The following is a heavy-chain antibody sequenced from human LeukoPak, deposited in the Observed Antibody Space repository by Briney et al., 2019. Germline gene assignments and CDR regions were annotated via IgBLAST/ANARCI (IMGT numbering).Heavy chain of an antibody. CDR2: IYYSGST. CDR3: ARDRPYYYDSSGYYRSDYYYYYGMDV. Sequence: SETLSLTCTVSGGSISSGGYYWSWIRQHPGKGLEWIGYIYYSGSTYYNPSLKSRVTISVDTSKNQFSLKLSSVTAADTAVYYCARDRPYYYDSSGYYRSDYYYYYGMDVWGQGTTVTVSS. CDR1: GGSISSGGYY. D-gene: IGHD3-22*01. J-gene: IGHJ6*02. V-gene: IGHV4-31*03.